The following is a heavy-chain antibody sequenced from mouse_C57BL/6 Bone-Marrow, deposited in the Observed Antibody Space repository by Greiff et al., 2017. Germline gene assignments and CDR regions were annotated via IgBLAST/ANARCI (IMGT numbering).Heavy chain of an antibody. CDR3: ARSGDGYYVDYFDY. V-gene: IGHV1-42*01. CDR2: INPSTGGT. J-gene: IGHJ2*01. D-gene: IGHD2-3*01. CDR1: GYSFTGYY. Sequence: EVQLQQSGPELVKPGASVKISCKASGYSFTGYYMNRVKQSPEKSLEWIGEINPSTGGTTYNQKFKAKATLTVDKSSSTAYMQLKSLTSEDSAVYYCARSGDGYYVDYFDYWGQGTTLTVSS.